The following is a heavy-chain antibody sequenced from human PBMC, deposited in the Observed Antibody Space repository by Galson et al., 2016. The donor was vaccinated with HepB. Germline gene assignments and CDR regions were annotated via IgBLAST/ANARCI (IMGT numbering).Heavy chain of an antibody. Sequence: SETLSLTCSVSDDSIRRYYWTWIRQPPGKELEWIGYMHYSGITKYNPSLKSRVTISIDTSKSQFSLRLSSVTAADTAVYYCARDMTAVVTPGYFDHWGQGTPVTVSS. V-gene: IGHV4-59*01. J-gene: IGHJ4*02. CDR1: DDSIRRYY. D-gene: IGHD4-23*01. CDR3: ARDMTAVVTPGYFDH. CDR2: MHYSGIT.